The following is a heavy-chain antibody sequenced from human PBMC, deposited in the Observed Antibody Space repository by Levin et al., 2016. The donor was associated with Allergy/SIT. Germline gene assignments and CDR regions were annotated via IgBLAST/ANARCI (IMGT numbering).Heavy chain of an antibody. D-gene: IGHD6-6*01. CDR2: IIPILGIA. Sequence: WVRQAPGQGLEWMGRIIPILGIANYAQKFQGRVTITADKSTSTAYMELSSLRSEDTAVYYCARDTPIEYSSSGGRSGDYWGQGTLVTVSS. J-gene: IGHJ4*02. V-gene: IGHV1-69*04. CDR3: ARDTPIEYSSSGGRSGDY.